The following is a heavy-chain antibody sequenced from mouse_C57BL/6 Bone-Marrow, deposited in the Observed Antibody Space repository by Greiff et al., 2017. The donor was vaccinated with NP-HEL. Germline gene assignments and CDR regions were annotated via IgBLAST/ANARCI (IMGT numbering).Heavy chain of an antibody. J-gene: IGHJ2*01. Sequence: QVHVKQPGAELVKPGASVKMSCKASGYTFTSYWITWVKQRPGQGLEWIGDIYPGSGSTNYNEKFKSKATLTVDTSSSTAYMQLSSLTSEDSAVYYCALAEPNFDYWGQGTTLTVSS. CDR2: IYPGSGST. CDR1: GYTFTSYW. V-gene: IGHV1-55*01. CDR3: ALAEPNFDY.